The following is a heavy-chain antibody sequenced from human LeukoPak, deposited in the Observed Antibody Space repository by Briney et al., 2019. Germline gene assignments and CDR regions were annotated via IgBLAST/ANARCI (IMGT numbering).Heavy chain of an antibody. Sequence: AGGSLRLSCAASGFTCSSYWMTWVRQAPGKGLEWVAFIRYDGSNKYYADSVKGRFTISRDDSKNTLYLQMNSLRAEDTAAYYCAKGYYFDILSGYSSLDSWGQGTPVTVSS. CDR2: IRYDGSNK. CDR1: GFTCSSYW. D-gene: IGHD3-9*01. V-gene: IGHV3-30*02. J-gene: IGHJ4*02. CDR3: AKGYYFDILSGYSSLDS.